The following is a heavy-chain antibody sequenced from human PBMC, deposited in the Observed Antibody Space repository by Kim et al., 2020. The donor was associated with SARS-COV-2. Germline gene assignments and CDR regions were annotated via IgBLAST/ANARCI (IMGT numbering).Heavy chain of an antibody. V-gene: IGHV3-30*02. CDR3: AKVWGYPAADY. J-gene: IGHJ4*02. Sequence: KYYADSVKGRFTITRDNSKNTLYLQMNSLRAEDTAVYYCAKVWGYPAADYWGQGTLVTVSS. D-gene: IGHD5-18*01. CDR2: K.